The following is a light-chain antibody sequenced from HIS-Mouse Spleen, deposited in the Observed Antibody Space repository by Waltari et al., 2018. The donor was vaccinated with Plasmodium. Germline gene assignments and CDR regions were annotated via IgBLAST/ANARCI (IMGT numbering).Light chain of an antibody. J-gene: IGLJ1*01. CDR2: EGS. CDR3: CSYAGSSTYV. Sequence: QSALTQPASVSGSPGQSITISCPGTSSEFGSYNRVPWYQQHPGKAPKLMIYEGSKRPSGVSNRFSGSKSGNTASLTISGLQAEDEADYYCCSYAGSSTYVFGTGTKVTVL. V-gene: IGLV2-23*01. CDR1: SSEFGSYNR.